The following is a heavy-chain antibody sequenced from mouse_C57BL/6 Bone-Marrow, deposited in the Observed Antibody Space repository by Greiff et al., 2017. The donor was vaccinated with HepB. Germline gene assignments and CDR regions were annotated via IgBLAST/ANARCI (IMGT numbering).Heavy chain of an antibody. CDR3: ARGAEDYFDY. CDR1: GYTFTSYW. J-gene: IGHJ2*01. CDR2: IDPSDSET. V-gene: IGHV1-52*01. D-gene: IGHD3-3*01. Sequence: QQSCKASGYTFTSYWMHWVKQRPIQGLEWIGNIDPSDSETHYNQKFKDKATLTVDKSSSTAYMQLSSLTSEDSAVYYCARGAEDYFDYWGQGTTLTVSS.